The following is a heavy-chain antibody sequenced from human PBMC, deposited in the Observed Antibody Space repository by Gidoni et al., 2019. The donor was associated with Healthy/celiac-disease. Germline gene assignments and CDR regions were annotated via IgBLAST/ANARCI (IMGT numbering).Heavy chain of an antibody. Sequence: QVQLVQSGAEVKKPGSSVKVSCKASGGTCTSYAIRWVRPAPGQGLDWMGGIIPIFGTANYAQKFKGRVTITADESTSIAYMELSSLRSEDTAVYYCARDETGSSGYDEYYYYGMDVWGQGTTVTVSS. CDR2: IIPIFGTA. J-gene: IGHJ6*02. CDR3: ARDETGSSGYDEYYYYGMDV. CDR1: GGTCTSYA. D-gene: IGHD5-12*01. V-gene: IGHV1-69*01.